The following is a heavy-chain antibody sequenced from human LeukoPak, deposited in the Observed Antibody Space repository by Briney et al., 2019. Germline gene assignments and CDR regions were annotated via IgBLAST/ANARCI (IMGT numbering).Heavy chain of an antibody. CDR3: ARGPPRGKYYYMDV. J-gene: IGHJ6*03. CDR1: GLPFGGLD. Sequence: GGPRRLSFEASGLPFGGLDWPGFAHPKGKVRKWVSTIGTASDTYYPGSVEGRFTLSRDNAKNSLYLQMNSLTAGDTAVYYCARGPPRGKYYYMDVWGKGTTVTVSS. V-gene: IGHV3-13*01. CDR2: IGTASDT. D-gene: IGHD1-1*01.